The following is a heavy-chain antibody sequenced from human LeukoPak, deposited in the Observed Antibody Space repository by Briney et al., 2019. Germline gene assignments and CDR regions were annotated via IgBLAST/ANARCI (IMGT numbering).Heavy chain of an antibody. J-gene: IGHJ5*02. D-gene: IGHD3-3*01. CDR2: IYHSGST. V-gene: IGHV4-30-2*01. CDR3: ARVAPKKNYDFWSGYYRGSRENWFDP. Sequence: SETLSLTCAVSGGSISSGGYSWSWIRQPPGEGLEWIGYIYHSGSTYYNPSLKSRVTISVDRSKNQFSLKLSSVTAADTAVYYCARVAPKKNYDFWSGYYRGSRENWFDPWGQGTLVTVSS. CDR1: GGSISSGGYS.